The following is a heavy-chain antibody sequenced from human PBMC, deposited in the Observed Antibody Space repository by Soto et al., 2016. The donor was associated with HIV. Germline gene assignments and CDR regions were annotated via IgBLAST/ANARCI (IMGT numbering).Heavy chain of an antibody. Sequence: EVQLVESGGGLVKPGGSLRLSCAASGFTFSNAWMSWVRQAPGKGLEWVGRIKSKTDGGTTDYAAPVKGRFTISRDDSKNTLYLQMNSLKTEDTAVYYCTTGPRTRYYYGSGSYYLAYYWGQGTLVTVSS. CDR1: GFTFSNAW. CDR3: TTGPRTRYYYGSGSYYLAYY. J-gene: IGHJ4*02. CDR2: IKSKTDGGTT. V-gene: IGHV3-15*01. D-gene: IGHD3-10*01.